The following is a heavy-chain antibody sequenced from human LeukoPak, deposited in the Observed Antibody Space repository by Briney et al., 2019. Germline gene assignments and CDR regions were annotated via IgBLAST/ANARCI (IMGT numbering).Heavy chain of an antibody. V-gene: IGHV1-69*13. J-gene: IGHJ4*02. D-gene: IGHD3-22*01. CDR2: IIPIFGTP. CDR1: GGTFRTFA. CDR3: ATPPRYYYDSSGYPRY. Sequence: ASVKVSCKASGGTFRTFAISWVRQAPGQGLEWMGGIIPIFGTPDSAQKFQGRLTITADESTTTAYMELSRLRSDDTAVYYCATPPRYYYDSSGYPRYWGQGTLVTVSS.